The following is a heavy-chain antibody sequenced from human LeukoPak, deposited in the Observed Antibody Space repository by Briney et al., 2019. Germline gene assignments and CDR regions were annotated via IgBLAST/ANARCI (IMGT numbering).Heavy chain of an antibody. V-gene: IGHV3-15*01. CDR3: AKGLKAWELLGYYYYGMDV. CDR2: IKSKTDGGTT. Sequence: GGSLRLSCAASGFTFSNAWMSWVRQAPGKGLEWVGRIKSKTDGGTTDYAAPVKGRFTISRDDSKNTLYLEMNSLKTEDTAVYYCAKGLKAWELLGYYYYGMDVWGQGTTVTVSS. D-gene: IGHD1-26*01. J-gene: IGHJ6*02. CDR1: GFTFSNAW.